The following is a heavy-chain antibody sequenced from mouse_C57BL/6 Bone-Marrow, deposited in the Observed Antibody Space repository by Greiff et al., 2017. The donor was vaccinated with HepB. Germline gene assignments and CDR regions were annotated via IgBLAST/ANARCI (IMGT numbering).Heavy chain of an antibody. CDR3: TTVVGYFDV. J-gene: IGHJ1*03. CDR2: IDPENGDT. D-gene: IGHD1-1*01. CDR1: GFNIKDDY. Sequence: VQLQQSGAELVRPGASVKLSCTASGFNIKDDYMHWVKQRPEQGLEWIGWIDPENGDTEYASKFQGQATITADTSSNTAYLQLSSLTSEDTAVYYCTTVVGYFDVWGTGTTVTVSS. V-gene: IGHV14-4*01.